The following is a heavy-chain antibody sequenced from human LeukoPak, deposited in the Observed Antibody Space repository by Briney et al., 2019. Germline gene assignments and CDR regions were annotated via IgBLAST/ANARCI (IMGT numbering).Heavy chain of an antibody. CDR2: IYYSGST. D-gene: IGHD1-26*01. J-gene: IGHJ4*02. CDR1: GGSISSNSYY. Sequence: SETLSLTCTVSGGSISSNSYYWGWIRQPPGKGLEWIGSIYYSGSTYYNPSLKSRVTISVDTSKNQFSLKLSSVTAADTAVYYCARASVVGGTDYWGQGILVTVSS. V-gene: IGHV4-39*07. CDR3: ARASVVGGTDY.